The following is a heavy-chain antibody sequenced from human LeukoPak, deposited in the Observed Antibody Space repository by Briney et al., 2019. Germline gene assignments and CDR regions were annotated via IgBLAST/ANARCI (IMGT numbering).Heavy chain of an antibody. CDR1: GGTFSSYA. CDR2: IIPILGIT. V-gene: IGHV1-69*04. D-gene: IGHD6-6*01. CDR3: ARELIAARPPGD. J-gene: IGHJ4*02. Sequence: EASVKVSCKASGGTFSSYAISWVRQAPGQGLEWMGRIIPILGITNYAQKFQGRVTITADKSTSTAYMELSSLRSEDTAVYYCARELIAARPPGDWGQGTLVTVSS.